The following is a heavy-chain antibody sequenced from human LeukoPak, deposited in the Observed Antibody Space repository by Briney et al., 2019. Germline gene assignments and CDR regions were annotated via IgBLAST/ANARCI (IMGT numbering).Heavy chain of an antibody. CDR1: GFTFSSYE. Sequence: PGGSLRLSCAASGFTFSSYEMNWVRQAPGKGLEWVSYISSSGCTIYYADSVKGRFTISRDNSKNTLYLQMNSLRAEDTAVYYCAKLETTDAFDIWGQGTMVTVSS. CDR3: AKLETTDAFDI. D-gene: IGHD1-1*01. J-gene: IGHJ3*02. V-gene: IGHV3-48*03. CDR2: ISSSGCTI.